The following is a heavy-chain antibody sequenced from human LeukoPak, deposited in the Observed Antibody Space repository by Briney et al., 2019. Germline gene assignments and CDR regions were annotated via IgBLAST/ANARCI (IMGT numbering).Heavy chain of an antibody. J-gene: IGHJ4*02. Sequence: ASVKVSCKASGYTFTSYGISWVRQAPGQGLEWMGWMNPNSGNTGYAQKFQGRVTITRNTSISTAYMELSSLRSEDTAVYYCARSRDSSGWYYVYWGQGTLVTVSS. CDR1: GYTFTSYG. CDR2: MNPNSGNT. CDR3: ARSRDSSGWYYVY. D-gene: IGHD6-19*01. V-gene: IGHV1-8*03.